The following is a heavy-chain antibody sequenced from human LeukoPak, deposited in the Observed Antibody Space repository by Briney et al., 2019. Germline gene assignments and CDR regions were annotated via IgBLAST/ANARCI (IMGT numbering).Heavy chain of an antibody. D-gene: IGHD3-22*01. CDR2: VYMSETA. CDR1: GGSISSYY. CDR3: ARDRNYYHSSGWTPFDY. J-gene: IGHJ4*02. V-gene: IGHV4-4*07. Sequence: TPSETLSLTCTVSGGSISSYYWSWIRQPAGKGLEWIGRVYMSETANYNPALSSRVTTSVDTSKNQFSLKLTSVTAADTAVYYCARDRNYYHSSGWTPFDYWGQGTLVTVSS.